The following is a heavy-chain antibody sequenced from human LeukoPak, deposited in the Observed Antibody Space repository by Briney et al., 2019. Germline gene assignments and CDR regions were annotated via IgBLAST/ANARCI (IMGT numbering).Heavy chain of an antibody. CDR2: IYYSGST. Sequence: SESLSLTCTVSGGSISSSSYYWGWIRQPPGKGLEWIGSIYYSGSTYYNPSLKSRVTISVDTSKNQFSLKLSSVTAADTAVYYCARHRWELVYFDYWGQGTLVTVSS. D-gene: IGHD1-26*01. CDR1: GGSISSSSYY. CDR3: ARHRWELVYFDY. J-gene: IGHJ4*02. V-gene: IGHV4-39*01.